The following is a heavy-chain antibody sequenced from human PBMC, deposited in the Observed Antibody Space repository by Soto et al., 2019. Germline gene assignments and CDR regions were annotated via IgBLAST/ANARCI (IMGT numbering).Heavy chain of an antibody. V-gene: IGHV1-69*01. CDR3: TRDRGRRYNDGRGYYYSAY. CDR2: LIPIFGTT. Sequence: QVHLVQSGAEVKKPGSSVKVSCKASGGTFSSYAISWVRQAPGQGLEWMGGLIPIFGTTNDARKFQGRVTITADESTSTAYMELSSLRSEDTAVYYCTRDRGRRYNDGRGYYYSAYWGQGTLVTVSS. D-gene: IGHD3-22*01. J-gene: IGHJ4*02. CDR1: GGTFSSYA.